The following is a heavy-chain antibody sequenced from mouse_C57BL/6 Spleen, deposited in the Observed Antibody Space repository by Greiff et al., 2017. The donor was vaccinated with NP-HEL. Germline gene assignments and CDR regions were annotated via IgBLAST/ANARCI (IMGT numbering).Heavy chain of an antibody. V-gene: IGHV7-3*01. CDR3: ASLLTGTGYFDY. CDR1: GFTFTDYY. J-gene: IGHJ2*01. D-gene: IGHD4-1*01. CDR2: IRNKANGYTT. Sequence: EVKLVESGGGLVQPGGSLSLSCAASGFTFTDYYMSWVRQPPGKALEWLGFIRNKANGYTTEYSASVKGRFTISRDNSQSILYLQMNALRAEDSATYYCASLLTGTGYFDYWGQGTTLTVSS.